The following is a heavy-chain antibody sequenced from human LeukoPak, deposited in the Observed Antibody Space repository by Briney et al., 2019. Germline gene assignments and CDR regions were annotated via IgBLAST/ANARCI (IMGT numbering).Heavy chain of an antibody. CDR2: IIPIFGTA. Sequence: ASVKVSCKASGGTFSSYAISWVRQAPGQGLEWMGRIIPIFGTANYAQKFQGRVTITTDESTSTAYMELSSLRSEDTAVYYCARAAAGPDYYYYYMDVWGKGTTVTVSS. CDR3: ARAAAGPDYYYYYMDV. J-gene: IGHJ6*03. V-gene: IGHV1-69*05. CDR1: GGTFSSYA. D-gene: IGHD6-13*01.